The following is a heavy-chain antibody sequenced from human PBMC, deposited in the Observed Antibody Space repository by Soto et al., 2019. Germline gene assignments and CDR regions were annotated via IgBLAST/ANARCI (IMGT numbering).Heavy chain of an antibody. D-gene: IGHD2-2*01. Sequence: QVQLVQSGAEVEKPGASVKVSCKASGYTFTNYAVHWVRQAPGQRLEWMGWINAGNGNTRFSQNLRGRVTITRDTSARTVEMELSSLRSEDTAVYYCARGHLAVVPVASWFYYMDVWGKGTTVTGSS. V-gene: IGHV1-3*01. CDR3: ARGHLAVVPVASWFYYMDV. J-gene: IGHJ6*03. CDR2: INAGNGNT. CDR1: GYTFTNYA.